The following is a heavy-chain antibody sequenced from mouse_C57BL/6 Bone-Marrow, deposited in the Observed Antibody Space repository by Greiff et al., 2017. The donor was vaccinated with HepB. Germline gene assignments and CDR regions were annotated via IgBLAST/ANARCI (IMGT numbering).Heavy chain of an antibody. V-gene: IGHV1-26*01. Sequence: EVQLQQSGPELVKPGASVKISCKASGYTFTDYYMNWVKQSHGKSLEWIGDINPNNGGTSYNQKFKGKATLTVDKSSSTAYMELRSLTSEDSAVYYCARPYYGSSYFDYWGQGTTLTVSS. J-gene: IGHJ2*01. CDR2: INPNNGGT. CDR3: ARPYYGSSYFDY. CDR1: GYTFTDYY. D-gene: IGHD1-1*01.